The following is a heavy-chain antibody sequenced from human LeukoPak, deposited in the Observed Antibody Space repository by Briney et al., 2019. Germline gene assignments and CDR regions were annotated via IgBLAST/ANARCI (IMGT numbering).Heavy chain of an antibody. CDR1: GCTFTSYG. CDR2: ISAYNGNT. J-gene: IGHJ4*02. CDR3: ARDPRAAAATYYDY. V-gene: IGHV1-18*01. D-gene: IGHD6-13*01. Sequence: ASVKVSCKASGCTFTSYGISWVRQAPGQGLEWMGWISAYNGNTNYAQKLQGRVTMTTDTSTSTAYMELRSLRSDDTAVYYCARDPRAAAATYYDYWGQGTLVTVSS.